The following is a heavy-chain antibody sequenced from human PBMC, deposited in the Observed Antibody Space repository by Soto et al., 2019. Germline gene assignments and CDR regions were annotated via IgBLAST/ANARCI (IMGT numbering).Heavy chain of an antibody. CDR1: GDTFTSYG. CDR2: ISAYNGNT. D-gene: IGHD6-13*01. CDR3: AIYRHELVRDAFYI. J-gene: IGHJ3*02. V-gene: IGHV1-18*01. Sequence: ASVKVSCKASGDTFTSYGISWVRQAPGQGLEWMGWISAYNGNTNYAQKLQGRVTMTTDTSTSTAYMELRSLRSDDTAVYYCAIYRHELVRDAFYISSQGTMVTVSS.